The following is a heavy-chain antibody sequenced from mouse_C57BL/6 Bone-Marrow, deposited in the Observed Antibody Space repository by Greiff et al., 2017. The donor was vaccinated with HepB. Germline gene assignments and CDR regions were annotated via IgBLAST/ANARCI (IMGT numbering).Heavy chain of an antibody. Sequence: QVQLKESGAELARPGASVKMSCKASGYTFTSYTMHWVKQRPGQGLEWIGYINPSSGYTKYNQKFKDKATLTADKSSSTAYMQLSSLTSEDSAVYYCARTVYYGPSGYAMDYWGQGTSVTVSS. D-gene: IGHD2-1*01. CDR2: INPSSGYT. CDR3: ARTVYYGPSGYAMDY. J-gene: IGHJ4*01. CDR1: GYTFTSYT. V-gene: IGHV1-4*01.